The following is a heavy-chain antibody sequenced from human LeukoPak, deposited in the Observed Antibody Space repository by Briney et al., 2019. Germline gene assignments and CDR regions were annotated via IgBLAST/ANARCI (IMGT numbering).Heavy chain of an antibody. CDR3: ARGSYDSSGYYSHH. V-gene: IGHV3-48*04. CDR1: GFTFSSYW. J-gene: IGHJ1*01. D-gene: IGHD3-22*01. CDR2: ISSSGSTI. Sequence: GGSLRLSCAASGFTFSSYWMNWVRQAPGKGLEWVSYISSSGSTIYYADSVKGRFTISRDNAKNSLYLRMNSLRAEDTAVYYCARGSYDSSGYYSHHWGQGTLVTVSS.